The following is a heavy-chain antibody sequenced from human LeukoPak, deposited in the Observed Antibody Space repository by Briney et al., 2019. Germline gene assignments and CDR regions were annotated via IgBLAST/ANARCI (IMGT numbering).Heavy chain of an antibody. J-gene: IGHJ6*02. V-gene: IGHV1-58*01. CDR1: GFTFGTSA. D-gene: IGHD4-17*01. CDR3: AATLTVTTGSAYFGMDV. Sequence: GASVKVSCKASGFTFGTSAVQWVRQARGQRLEWIGWIVVASVNTNYAQKFQERVTITRDMSTGTAYMELSSLRSEDTAVYYCAATLTVTTGSAYFGMDVWGQGTTVTVSS. CDR2: IVVASVNT.